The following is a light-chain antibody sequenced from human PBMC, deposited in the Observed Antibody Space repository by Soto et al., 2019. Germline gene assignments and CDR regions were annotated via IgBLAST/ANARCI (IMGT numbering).Light chain of an antibody. CDR2: AAS. V-gene: IGKV1-8*01. Sequence: AIRMTQSPSSLSASTGDIVTITCRSSHGISSDLAWYQQKPGKAPKLLIYAASTLQSGVPSRFSGSGSGTDFTLTISCLQSEDFATYYCQQYYSYPPITFGQGTRLEIK. J-gene: IGKJ5*01. CDR3: QQYYSYPPIT. CDR1: HGISSD.